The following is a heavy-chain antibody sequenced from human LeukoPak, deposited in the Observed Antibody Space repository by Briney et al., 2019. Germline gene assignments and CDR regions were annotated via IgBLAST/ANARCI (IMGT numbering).Heavy chain of an antibody. D-gene: IGHD5-12*01. V-gene: IGHV3-11*04. Sequence: SGGSLRLSCTASGFTFSDYFMSWIRQAPGKGLEWISQISRSGTTIYYADSVRGRFTISRDNAKNSLYLQMNSLRAEDTAVYYCARDLLGYSGYDHLWGQGTLVTVSS. CDR1: GFTFSDYF. CDR3: ARDLLGYSGYDHL. J-gene: IGHJ5*02. CDR2: ISRSGTTI.